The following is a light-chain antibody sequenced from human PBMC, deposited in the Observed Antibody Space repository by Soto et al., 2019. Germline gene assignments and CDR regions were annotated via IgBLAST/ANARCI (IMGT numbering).Light chain of an antibody. V-gene: IGLV1-47*01. CDR3: AAWDDSLSGVV. Sequence: QSVLTQPPSASGTPGQRVTISCSGSSSNIGSNYVYWYQQLPGTVPQLLIYRNSERPSGVPDRFSGSKSRPSASLAISGLRSEDEADYYCAAWDDSLSGVVFGGGTKLTVL. CDR2: RNS. CDR1: SSNIGSNY. J-gene: IGLJ2*01.